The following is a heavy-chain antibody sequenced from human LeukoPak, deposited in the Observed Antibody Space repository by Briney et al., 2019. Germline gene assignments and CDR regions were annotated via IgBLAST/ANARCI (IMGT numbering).Heavy chain of an antibody. D-gene: IGHD2-15*01. CDR1: GFSLSTFA. J-gene: IGHJ4*01. CDR3: ARAPVVSCRGAFCYPLDY. V-gene: IGHV3-23*01. CDR2: IGASDGYT. Sequence: TGGSLRLSCVASGFSLSTFAMSWVRQSPEKGLEWVSAIGASDGYTYHADSVKGRFTMPRDISRNTVYLQMNSLRVDDTAVYFCARAPVVSCRGAFCYPLDYWGHGILITVSS.